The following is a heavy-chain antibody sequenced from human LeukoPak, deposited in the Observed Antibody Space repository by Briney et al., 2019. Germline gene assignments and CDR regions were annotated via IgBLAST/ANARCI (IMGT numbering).Heavy chain of an antibody. V-gene: IGHV3-74*01. D-gene: IGHD7-27*01. CDR3: ARGWGPHGWFDP. CDR1: GFTSNSYW. Sequence: PGGSLRLSCAASGFTSNSYWMHWARQAPGKGLVWVARINGNGNSISYADSVKGRFTISRDNAKNTLYLQMNSLRVEDTAVYYCARGWGPHGWFDPWGQGTLVTVFS. J-gene: IGHJ5*02. CDR2: INGNGNSI.